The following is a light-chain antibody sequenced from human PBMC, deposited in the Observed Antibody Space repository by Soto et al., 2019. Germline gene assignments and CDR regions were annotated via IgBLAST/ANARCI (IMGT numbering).Light chain of an antibody. CDR1: QSISSW. Sequence: DIQMTQSPSTLSASVGDRVTITCRASQSISSWLAWYQQKPGKAPKPLIYDASSLESGVPSRFSGSGSGTELHINISSLQPDDFETYYCQQYNSYPWTFGQGTKV. CDR2: DAS. J-gene: IGKJ1*01. V-gene: IGKV1-5*01. CDR3: QQYNSYPWT.